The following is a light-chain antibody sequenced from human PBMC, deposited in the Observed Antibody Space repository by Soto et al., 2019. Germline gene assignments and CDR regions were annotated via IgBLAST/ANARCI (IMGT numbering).Light chain of an antibody. V-gene: IGKV3-15*01. CDR1: QSVSSK. J-gene: IGKJ1*01. CDR2: GAS. Sequence: EIRISQSPATLSVSQGEGATLSCRASQSVSSKLAWYQQKPGQAPRLLIYGASTRATGIPARFSGSGSGTEFTLIISSLQSEDSAVYYCQQYNSWLWTFGQGTKVDIK. CDR3: QQYNSWLWT.